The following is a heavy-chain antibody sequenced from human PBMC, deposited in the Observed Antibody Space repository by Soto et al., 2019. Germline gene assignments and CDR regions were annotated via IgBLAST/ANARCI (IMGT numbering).Heavy chain of an antibody. CDR3: VKWNGYGDY. V-gene: IGHV3-9*01. J-gene: IGHJ4*02. D-gene: IGHD1-1*01. Sequence: EVQLVESGGGLVQPGRSLRLSCVASGLTFDDYAMHWVRQAPGKGLEWVSGISWNSGTLGYADSVKGRFSISRDNAKNSIYLQMNSLRVEDTAVYYCVKWNGYGDYWGQGTLVSVSS. CDR2: ISWNSGTL. CDR1: GLTFDDYA.